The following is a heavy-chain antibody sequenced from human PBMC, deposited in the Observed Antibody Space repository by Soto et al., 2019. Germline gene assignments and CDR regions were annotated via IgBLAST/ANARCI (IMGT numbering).Heavy chain of an antibody. D-gene: IGHD3-16*01. CDR3: ARVGTNDYVWGSSERLDY. Sequence: GESLKISCKGSGYSFTSYWISWVRQMPGKGPEWMGRIDPSDSYTNYSPSFQGHVTISADKSISTAYLQWSSLKASDTAMYYCARVGTNDYVWGSSERLDYWGQGTLVTVSS. CDR1: GYSFTSYW. CDR2: IDPSDSYT. V-gene: IGHV5-10-1*01. J-gene: IGHJ4*02.